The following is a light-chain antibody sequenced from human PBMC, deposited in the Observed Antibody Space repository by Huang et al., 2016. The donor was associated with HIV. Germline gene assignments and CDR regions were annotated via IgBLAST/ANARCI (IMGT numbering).Light chain of an antibody. J-gene: IGKJ1*01. Sequence: IVITQSPATLSVSPGERATLSCRASQTIKTNLVWYQQKLGQPPRLLIDDSSARATGVPARFSGSGSGTNFTLTISSLQSEDFAVYYCQHYGNWPPWTFGPGTKVEMK. CDR3: QHYGNWPPWT. CDR1: QTIKTN. CDR2: DSS. V-gene: IGKV3-15*01.